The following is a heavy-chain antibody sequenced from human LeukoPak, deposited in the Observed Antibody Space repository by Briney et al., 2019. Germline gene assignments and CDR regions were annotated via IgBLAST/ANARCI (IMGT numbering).Heavy chain of an antibody. CDR3: AGIPVFGVVLHQEPV. CDR1: GGTFSDYA. Sequence: GASVTVSCKASGGTFSDYALNWVRQAPGQGLEWMGVFIPILGTANSTQTFQGRVTITADISTNTVYMELSSLRSEDTAVYFCAGIPVFGVVLHQEPVWGKGTTVTVSS. CDR2: FIPILGTA. D-gene: IGHD3-3*01. V-gene: IGHV1-69*10. J-gene: IGHJ6*04.